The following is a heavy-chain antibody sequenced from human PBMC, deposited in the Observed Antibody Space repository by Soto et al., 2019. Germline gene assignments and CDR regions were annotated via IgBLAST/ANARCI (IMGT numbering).Heavy chain of an antibody. Sequence: QLQLQESGPGLVKPSETLSLTCTVSGGSISSSSYYWGWIRQPPGKGLEWIGSIYYSGSTYYNPSLKSRVTISVDTSKNQFSLKLSSVTAADTAVYYCARHSRDIVAVAAAIAGWFDPWGQGTLVTVSS. V-gene: IGHV4-39*01. CDR3: ARHSRDIVAVAAAIAGWFDP. D-gene: IGHD2-2*02. J-gene: IGHJ5*02. CDR2: IYYSGST. CDR1: GGSISSSSYY.